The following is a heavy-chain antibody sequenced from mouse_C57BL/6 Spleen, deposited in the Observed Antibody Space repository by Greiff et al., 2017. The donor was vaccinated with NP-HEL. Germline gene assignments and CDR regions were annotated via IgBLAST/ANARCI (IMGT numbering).Heavy chain of an antibody. CDR2: ISYDGSN. J-gene: IGHJ3*01. Sequence: EVKLQESGPGLVKPSQSLSLTCSVTGYSITSGYYWNWIRQFPGNKLEWMGYISYDGSNNYNPSLKNRISITRDTSKNQFFLKLNSVTTEDTATYYCARGEDYYGSSWFAYWGQGSLVTVAA. CDR3: ARGEDYYGSSWFAY. V-gene: IGHV3-6*01. D-gene: IGHD1-1*01. CDR1: GYSITSGYY.